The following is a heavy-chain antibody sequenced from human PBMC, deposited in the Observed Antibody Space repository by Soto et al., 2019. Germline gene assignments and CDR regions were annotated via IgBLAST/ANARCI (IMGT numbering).Heavy chain of an antibody. D-gene: IGHD4-17*01. CDR2: IIPIFGTA. CDR3: ARKVEYGERNWFEP. Sequence: GASVKVSCKASGYTSSSYAISWVRQAPGQGLEWMGGIIPIFGTANYAQKFQGRVTITADESTSTAYMELSSLRSEDTAVYYCARKVEYGERNWFEPWGKGTLVNVSS. CDR1: GYTSSSYA. V-gene: IGHV1-69*13. J-gene: IGHJ5*02.